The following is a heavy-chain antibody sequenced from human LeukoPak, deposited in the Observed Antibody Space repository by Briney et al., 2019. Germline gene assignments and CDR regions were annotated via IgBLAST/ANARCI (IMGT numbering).Heavy chain of an antibody. V-gene: IGHV1-3*01. CDR3: ARSIVYSSDSNGGYYFDN. Sequence: ASEKVSCKASGYSFTNYAIHWVRQAPGQRLEWMGWINAGNGNTKCSQKFQARVAITRDTSARIAYMDLSSLTSEDTAVYYCARSIVYSSDSNGGYYFDNWGQGTLVTVSS. CDR2: INAGNGNT. D-gene: IGHD3-22*01. CDR1: GYSFTNYA. J-gene: IGHJ4*02.